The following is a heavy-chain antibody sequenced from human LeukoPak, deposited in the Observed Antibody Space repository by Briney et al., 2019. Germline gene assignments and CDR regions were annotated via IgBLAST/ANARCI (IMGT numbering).Heavy chain of an antibody. J-gene: IGHJ4*02. CDR3: VRVDNGGNYFDY. CDR2: INHSGST. Sequence: SETLSLTCAVYGGSFSGYYWSWIRQPPGKGLEWIGEINHSGSTNYNPSLKSRLTISADTSKNQFSLRLSSVTAADTAVYYCVRVDNGGNYFDYWGQGTLVTVSS. V-gene: IGHV4-34*01. D-gene: IGHD4-23*01. CDR1: GGSFSGYY.